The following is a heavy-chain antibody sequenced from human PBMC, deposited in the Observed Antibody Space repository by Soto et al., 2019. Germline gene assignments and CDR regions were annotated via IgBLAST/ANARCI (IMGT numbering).Heavy chain of an antibody. D-gene: IGHD2-2*01. CDR2: ISAYNGNT. CDR3: ARTGDCSRTGCYAFFYYYYMDV. J-gene: IGHJ6*03. V-gene: IGHV1-18*01. CDR1: GYTFTNYG. Sequence: ASVKVSCKASGYTFTNYGISWVRQAPGQGLEWMGWISAYNGNTNYAQKLQGRVAVTTDTSTSTAYMGLRSLRSDETAGYYCARTGDCSRTGCYAFFYYYYMDVWGKGTTVTVSS.